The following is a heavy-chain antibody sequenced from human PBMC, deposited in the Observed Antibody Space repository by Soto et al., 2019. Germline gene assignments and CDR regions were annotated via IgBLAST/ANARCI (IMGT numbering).Heavy chain of an antibody. V-gene: IGHV4-34*01. CDR1: GGSFSGYY. CDR2: INHSGST. CDR3: ARVGSKKRGYSGYGRGMDV. D-gene: IGHD5-12*01. Sequence: SETLSLTCAVYGGSFSGYYWSWIRQPPGKGLEWIGEINHSGSTNYNPSLKSRVTMSVDTSKNQFSLKLSSVTAADTAVYYCARVGSKKRGYSGYGRGMDVWGQGTTVTVSS. J-gene: IGHJ6*02.